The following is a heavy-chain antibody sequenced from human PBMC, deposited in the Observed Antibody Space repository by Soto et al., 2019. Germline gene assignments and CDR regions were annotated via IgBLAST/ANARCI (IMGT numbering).Heavy chain of an antibody. CDR3: ARGSLSSFDY. CDR1: GFTFNSYS. J-gene: IGHJ4*02. Sequence: GGSLRLSCAASGFTFNSYSMNWVRQAPGKGLEWVSSISSSSSYIYYADSVKGRFTISRDNAKNSLYLQMNSLRAEDTAVYYCARGSLSSFDYWGQGTLVTVSS. V-gene: IGHV3-21*01. CDR2: ISSSSSYI.